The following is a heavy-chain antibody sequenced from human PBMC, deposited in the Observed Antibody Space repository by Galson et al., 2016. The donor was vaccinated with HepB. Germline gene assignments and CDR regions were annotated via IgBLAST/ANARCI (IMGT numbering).Heavy chain of an antibody. CDR3: ARDRYGGSDWPIYGMDV. CDR2: IIPISGSA. Sequence: SVKVSCKASGDTFRSYAISWVRQAPGQGLEWMGGIIPISGSANYAQNFQGRVTITTDESTSTAYTELSSLRSEDTAVYYCARDRYGGSDWPIYGMDVWGQGTTVTVSS. V-gene: IGHV1-69*05. D-gene: IGHD6-19*01. J-gene: IGHJ6*02. CDR1: GDTFRSYA.